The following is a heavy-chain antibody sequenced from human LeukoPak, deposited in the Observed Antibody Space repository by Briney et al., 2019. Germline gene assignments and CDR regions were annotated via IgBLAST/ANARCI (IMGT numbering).Heavy chain of an antibody. CDR1: GFTFSSYA. Sequence: GGSLRLSCAASGFTFSSYAMHWVRQAPGKGLEYVSAISSNGGSTYYANSVKGRFTISRDNSKNTLYLQMGSLRAEDMAVYYCARIGGAGEFDYWGQGTLVTVSS. CDR2: ISSNGGST. D-gene: IGHD1-26*01. V-gene: IGHV3-64*01. CDR3: ARIGGAGEFDY. J-gene: IGHJ4*02.